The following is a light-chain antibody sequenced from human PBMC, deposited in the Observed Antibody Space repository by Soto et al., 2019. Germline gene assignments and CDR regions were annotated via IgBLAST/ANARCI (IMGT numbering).Light chain of an antibody. J-gene: IGKJ1*01. CDR2: LGS. CDR3: MQALQTPPT. CDR1: QSLLHSNGYNY. Sequence: DIVMTQSPLSLPVTPGEPASISCRSSQSLLHSNGYNYLDWYLQKPGQSPQLLIYLGSNRASGVPDRFSGSGSGTDFTLKISRVEAEDVGGYYGMQALQTPPTFGQGAKVEIK. V-gene: IGKV2-28*01.